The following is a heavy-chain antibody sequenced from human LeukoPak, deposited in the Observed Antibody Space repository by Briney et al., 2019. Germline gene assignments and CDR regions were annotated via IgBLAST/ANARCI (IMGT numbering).Heavy chain of an antibody. CDR3: ARESITGDRDFDY. Sequence: GGSLTLSCAASGFTFSDYYMSWIRQAPGKGLEWVSYISSSGSTIYYADSVKGRFTISRDNAKNSLYLQMNSLRAEDTAVYYCARESITGDRDFDYWGQGTLITVSS. CDR2: ISSSGSTI. CDR1: GFTFSDYY. J-gene: IGHJ4*02. D-gene: IGHD7-27*01. V-gene: IGHV3-11*04.